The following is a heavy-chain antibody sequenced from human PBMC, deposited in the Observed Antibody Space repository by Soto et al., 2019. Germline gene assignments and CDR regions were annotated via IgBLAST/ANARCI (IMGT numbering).Heavy chain of an antibody. CDR2: IYHSGST. D-gene: IGHD6-13*01. CDR1: GGSISSRNW. J-gene: IGHJ6*02. V-gene: IGHV4-4*02. Sequence: SETLSLTCAVSGGSISSRNWRSWGRQPPGKGLEWSGEIYHSGSTNYNPSLKSRVTISVDKAKNQFSLKLSSVTAADTAVYYWARLDAAAGRDYYGMDVWGQWTTVTVSS. CDR3: ARLDAAAGRDYYGMDV.